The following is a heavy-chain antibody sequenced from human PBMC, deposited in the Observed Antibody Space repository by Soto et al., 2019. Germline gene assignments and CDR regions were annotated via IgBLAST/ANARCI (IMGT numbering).Heavy chain of an antibody. CDR2: IIPILGIA. J-gene: IGHJ6*03. CDR1: GGTFSSYT. V-gene: IGHV1-69*02. CDR3: ARVPNIVVVPAAMRNYYMDV. D-gene: IGHD2-2*01. Sequence: SVKVSCKASGGTFSSYTISWVRQAPGQGLEWMGRIIPILGIANYAQKFQGRVTITADKSTSTAYMELSSLRSEDTAVYYCARVPNIVVVPAAMRNYYMDVWGKGTTVTVSS.